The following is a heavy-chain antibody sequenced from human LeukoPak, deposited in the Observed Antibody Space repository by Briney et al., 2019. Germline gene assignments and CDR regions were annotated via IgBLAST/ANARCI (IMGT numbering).Heavy chain of an antibody. D-gene: IGHD3-22*01. CDR2: INPNSGGT. CDR1: GYTFTGYY. CDR3: ARDLGYYYDSSGYYENWFDP. Sequence: GASVKVSCKASGYTFTGYYMHWVRQAPGQGLEWMGRINPNSGGTNYAQKSQGRVTMTRDTSISTAYMELSRLRSDDTAVYYCARDLGYYYDSSGYYENWFDPWGQGTLVTVSS. J-gene: IGHJ5*02. V-gene: IGHV1-2*06.